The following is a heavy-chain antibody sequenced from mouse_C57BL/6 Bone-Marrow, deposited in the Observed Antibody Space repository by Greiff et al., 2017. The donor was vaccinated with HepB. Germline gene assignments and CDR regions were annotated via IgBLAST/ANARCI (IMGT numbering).Heavy chain of an antibody. CDR2: ISGGGGNT. D-gene: IGHD2-5*01. V-gene: IGHV5-9*01. J-gene: IGHJ3*01. CDR1: GFTFSSYT. CDR3: ARQDSNSFAY. Sequence: EVQLVESGGGLVKPGGSLKLSCAASGFTFSSYTMSWVRQTPEKRLEWVATISGGGGNTYYPDSVKGRFTISRDNAKNTLYLQMSSLRSEDTALYYCARQDSNSFAYWGQGTLVTVSA.